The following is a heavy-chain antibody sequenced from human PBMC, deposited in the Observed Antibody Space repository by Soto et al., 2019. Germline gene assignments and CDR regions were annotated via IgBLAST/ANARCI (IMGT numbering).Heavy chain of an antibody. CDR3: ARDRVNCSGGSCYFCPFDY. J-gene: IGHJ4*02. CDR1: WVTFSSYE. D-gene: IGHD2-15*01. Sequence: PGGSLRLSFAASWVTFSSYEMNWVRQAAWKGLEWVSYISSSVSTIYYADSVKGRFTISRDNAKNSLYLQMNSLRAEDTAVYYCARDRVNCSGGSCYFCPFDYWGQGTLVTVSS. V-gene: IGHV3-48*03. CDR2: ISSSVSTI.